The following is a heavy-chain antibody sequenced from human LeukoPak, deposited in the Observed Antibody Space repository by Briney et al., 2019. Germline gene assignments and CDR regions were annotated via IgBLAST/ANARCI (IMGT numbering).Heavy chain of an antibody. D-gene: IGHD3-22*01. J-gene: IGHJ4*02. V-gene: IGHV3-33*06. CDR1: GFTFSSYG. CDR2: IWYDGSNK. CDR3: AKDRGYYDSSGYYPDY. Sequence: GRSPRLSCAASGFTFSSYGMHWVRQAPGKGLEWVAVIWYDGSNKYYADSVKGRFTISRDNSKNTLYLQMNSLRAEDTAVYYCAKDRGYYDSSGYYPDYWGQGTLVTVSS.